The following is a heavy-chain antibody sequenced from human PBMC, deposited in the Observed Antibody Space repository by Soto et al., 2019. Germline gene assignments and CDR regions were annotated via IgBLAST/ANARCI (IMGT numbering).Heavy chain of an antibody. CDR2: ISYDGSNK. CDR1: GFTFSSYG. Sequence: QVQLVESGGGVVQPGRSLRLSCAASGFTFSSYGMHWVRQAPGKGLEWVAVISYDGSNKYYADSVKGRFTISRDNSKNTLYLQMNSLRAEDTAVYYCAGQQHNIVVVPAMRNWFDPWGQGTLVTVSS. D-gene: IGHD2-2*01. V-gene: IGHV3-30*03. J-gene: IGHJ5*02. CDR3: AGQQHNIVVVPAMRNWFDP.